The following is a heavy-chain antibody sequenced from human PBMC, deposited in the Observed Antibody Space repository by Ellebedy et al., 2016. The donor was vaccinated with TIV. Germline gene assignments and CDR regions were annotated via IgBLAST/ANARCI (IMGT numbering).Heavy chain of an antibody. D-gene: IGHD1/OR15-1a*01. Sequence: SETLSLXXAMSGDSISSGAYPWTWIRQPPGKGLEWIGYLYHSGNTHYNPSLKSRVTLSIEKSKRQFSLKLTSVTAADTAVYYCARCNWNNGSSFDIWGQGTTVTVSS. CDR2: LYHSGNT. CDR3: ARCNWNNGSSFDI. CDR1: GDSISSGAYP. V-gene: IGHV4-30-2*01. J-gene: IGHJ3*02.